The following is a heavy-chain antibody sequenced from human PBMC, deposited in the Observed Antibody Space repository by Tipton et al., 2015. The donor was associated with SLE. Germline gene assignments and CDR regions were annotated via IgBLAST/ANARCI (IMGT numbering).Heavy chain of an antibody. CDR3: ARDSSRGGGTFDY. D-gene: IGHD3-16*01. CDR1: GFTFSSYA. CDR2: MYGGGST. V-gene: IGHV3-30*14. Sequence: SLRLSCAASGFTFSSYAMHWVRQAPGKGLEWLSVMYGGGSTYYPDSVEGRFTISRDNSKNTLFLQMNSLRPEDTAMYYCARDSSRGGGTFDYWGQGTLVTVAS. J-gene: IGHJ4*02.